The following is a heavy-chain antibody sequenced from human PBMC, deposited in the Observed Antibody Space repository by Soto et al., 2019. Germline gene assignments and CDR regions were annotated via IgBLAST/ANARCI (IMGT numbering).Heavy chain of an antibody. Sequence: EVHLVESGGGLVQPGRSLRLSCAVSGFTFDDYAMHWVRQAPGKGLEWVSGISWNSASIDNAGSVKGRFTFPRDNAKNSLQLQMSSLRAEDTALYYCAKDTNSDFWNSYYTGGGGFDSWGQGTLVTVSS. D-gene: IGHD3-3*01. CDR2: ISWNSASI. CDR3: AKDTNSDFWNSYYTGGGGFDS. CDR1: GFTFDDYA. V-gene: IGHV3-9*01. J-gene: IGHJ4*02.